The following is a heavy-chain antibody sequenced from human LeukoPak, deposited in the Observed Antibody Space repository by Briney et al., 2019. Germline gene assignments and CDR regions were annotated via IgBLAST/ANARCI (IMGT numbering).Heavy chain of an antibody. Sequence: PRGSLRLSCAASGFCSSSYAMGSVCQAPGKGLECVSTITSRSDQIWNVDSVRGRFTISRDNSKNTLYLQMNSLRAEDTALYYCVRDRRFPDDVFDIWGQGTMVTVSS. CDR3: VRDRRFPDDVFDI. V-gene: IGHV3-23*01. J-gene: IGHJ3*02. CDR2: ITSRSDQI. D-gene: IGHD2-21*01. CDR1: GFCSSSYA.